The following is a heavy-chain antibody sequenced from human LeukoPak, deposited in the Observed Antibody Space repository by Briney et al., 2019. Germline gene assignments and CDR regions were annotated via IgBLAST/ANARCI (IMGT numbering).Heavy chain of an antibody. J-gene: IGHJ3*02. V-gene: IGHV1-69*13. D-gene: IGHD3-3*01. CDR3: ARDRVTIFGVVRDFAFDI. CDR1: GGTFSSYA. Sequence: ASVKVSCKASGGTFSSYAISWVRQAPGQGLEWMGGIIPIFGTANYAQKFQGRVTITADESTSTAYMELSSLRSEDTAVYYCARDRVTIFGVVRDFAFDIWGQGTVVTVSS. CDR2: IIPIFGTA.